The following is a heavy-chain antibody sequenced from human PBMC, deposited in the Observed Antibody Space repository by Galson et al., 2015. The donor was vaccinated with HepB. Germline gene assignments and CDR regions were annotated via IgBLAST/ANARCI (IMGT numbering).Heavy chain of an antibody. CDR3: ARAPISERITMVRGLGAFDI. J-gene: IGHJ3*02. D-gene: IGHD3-10*01. CDR1: GFTFSSYA. V-gene: IGHV3-30-3*01. Sequence: SLRLSCAASGFTFSSYAMHWVRQAPGKGLEWVAVISYDGSNKYYADSVKGRFTISRDNSKSTLYLQMNSLRAEDTAVYYCARAPISERITMVRGLGAFDIWGQGTMVTVSS. CDR2: ISYDGSNK.